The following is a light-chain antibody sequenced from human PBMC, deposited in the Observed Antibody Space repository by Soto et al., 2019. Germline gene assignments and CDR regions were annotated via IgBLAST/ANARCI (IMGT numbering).Light chain of an antibody. J-gene: IGLJ3*02. V-gene: IGLV2-11*01. CDR1: SSDVGGFNY. CDR2: DVT. CDR3: CSYAGFYTLV. Sequence: QSVLTQPRSVSGSPGQSVTISCTGTSSDVGGFNYVSWYQQLPGKAPKVLIFDVTERPSGVPDRFSGSKSGNTASLTISGLQAEDEADYYCCSYAGFYTLVFGVGTKLTVL.